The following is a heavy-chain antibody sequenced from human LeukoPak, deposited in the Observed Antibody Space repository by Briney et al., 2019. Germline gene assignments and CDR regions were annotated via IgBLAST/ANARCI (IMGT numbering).Heavy chain of an antibody. V-gene: IGHV3-7*01. J-gene: IGHJ3*02. D-gene: IGHD3-22*01. CDR3: ARDGPSLNYYDSSGYNAFDI. CDR2: INQDESAK. Sequence: GGSLRLSCAASGFTFSRYWMSWVRQAPGKGLEWVASINQDESAKFYVDSVKGRFTISRDNAKNSLFLQMNSLRAEDTAFYYCARDGPSLNYYDSSGYNAFDIWGQGTMVTVSS. CDR1: GFTFSRYW.